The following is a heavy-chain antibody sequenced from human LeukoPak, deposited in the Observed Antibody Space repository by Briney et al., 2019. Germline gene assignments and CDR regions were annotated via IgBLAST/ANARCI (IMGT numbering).Heavy chain of an antibody. J-gene: IGHJ4*02. CDR1: GYTFTSYG. V-gene: IGHV1-18*01. CDR2: ISAYNGNT. Sequence: ASVKVSCKASGYTFTSYGISWVRQAPGQGLEWMGWISAYNGNTNYAQKLQGRVTMTTDTSTSTAYMELRSLRSDDTAVYYCARGDRWGYSYGNAESDYWGQGTLVTVSS. D-gene: IGHD5-18*01. CDR3: ARGDRWGYSYGNAESDY.